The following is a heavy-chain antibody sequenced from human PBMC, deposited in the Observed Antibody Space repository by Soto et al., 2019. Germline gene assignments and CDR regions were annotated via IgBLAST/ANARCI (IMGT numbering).Heavy chain of an antibody. CDR1: GYTFNTYS. V-gene: IGHV1-18*01. CDR2: ISGYNGDT. J-gene: IGHJ4*02. Sequence: QVQLVQSGAEVKKPGASVKVSCKASGYTFNTYSISWVRQAPGQGLEWMGWISGYNGDTHYAQKFQGRVTMTTDTSTSTAYMERRSLRSDDTAMYYCARENVLSYVDTAMVDYFDYWGQGTLVTVSS. CDR3: ARENVLSYVDTAMVDYFDY. D-gene: IGHD5-18*01.